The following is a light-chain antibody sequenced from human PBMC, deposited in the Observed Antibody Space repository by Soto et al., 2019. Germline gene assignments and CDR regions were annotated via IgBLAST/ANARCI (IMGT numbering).Light chain of an antibody. CDR2: GAS. Sequence: DIQVPQSPSSLSAFVGDRVTITCRTSQTISNNLNWYQQQPGKAPNLLIYGASSLQSGVPSRFSGSGSVTDFTLTISSLQPEDFATYYCQQSSSAPLTFGQGTKV. J-gene: IGKJ1*01. CDR1: QTISNN. CDR3: QQSSSAPLT. V-gene: IGKV1-39*01.